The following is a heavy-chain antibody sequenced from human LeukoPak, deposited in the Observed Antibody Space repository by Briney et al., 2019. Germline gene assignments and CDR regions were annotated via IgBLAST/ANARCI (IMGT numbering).Heavy chain of an antibody. CDR3: ARDKNGYCSSTSCYIRAGWFDP. CDR1: GGTFSSYA. J-gene: IGHJ5*02. V-gene: IGHV1-69*05. D-gene: IGHD2-2*02. Sequence: SVKVSCKASGGTFSSYAISWVRQAPGQGLEWMGGIIPIFGTANYAQKFQGRVTITTDESTSTAYMELSSLRSEDTAVYYCARDKNGYCSSTSCYIRAGWFDPWGQGTLVTVSS. CDR2: IIPIFGTA.